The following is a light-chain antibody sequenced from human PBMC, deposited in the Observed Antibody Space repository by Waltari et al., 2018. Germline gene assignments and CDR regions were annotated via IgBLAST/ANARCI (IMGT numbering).Light chain of an antibody. CDR1: QDIAKY. J-gene: IGKJ4*01. CDR2: YAS. V-gene: IGKV1-17*03. CDR3: LQHSSYHLN. Sequence: DIQMTQSPSAMSASVGDRFTITCRASQDIAKYLAWFQQKPGKVPKRLIYYASTFQSAVPSRFSGSGSGTEFTLTISSLQPEDFENYYCLQHSSYHLNFGGGTKVEIK.